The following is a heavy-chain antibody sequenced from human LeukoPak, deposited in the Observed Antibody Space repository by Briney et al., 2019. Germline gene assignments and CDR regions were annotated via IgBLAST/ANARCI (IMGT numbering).Heavy chain of an antibody. CDR1: GYSISSGYY. V-gene: IGHV4-38-2*01. CDR3: ARQLVGYCDFWSGKRGAFDI. CDR2: IYHSGST. D-gene: IGHD3-3*01. Sequence: SETLSTTCAVAGYSISSGYYWGCLRPPPGKGLEWIGSIYHSGSTYYHSSLKSRVTISVDTSKNQFSLKMSSVTAADTAVYYCARQLVGYCDFWSGKRGAFDIWGQGTMVTVSS. J-gene: IGHJ3*02.